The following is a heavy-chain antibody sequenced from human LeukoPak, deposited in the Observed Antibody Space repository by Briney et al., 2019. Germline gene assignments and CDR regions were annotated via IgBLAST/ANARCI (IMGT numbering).Heavy chain of an antibody. CDR2: ISSSSSYI. CDR1: GFTFSSYS. J-gene: IGHJ4*02. V-gene: IGHV3-21*01. D-gene: IGHD3-22*01. Sequence: GGSLRLSYAASGFTFSSYSMNWVRQAPGKGLEWVSFISSSSSYIYYADSVKGRFTISRDNAKNSLYLQMNSLRAEDTAVYYCAGEYYYDSSAYPPIDYWGQGTLVTVSS. CDR3: AGEYYYDSSAYPPIDY.